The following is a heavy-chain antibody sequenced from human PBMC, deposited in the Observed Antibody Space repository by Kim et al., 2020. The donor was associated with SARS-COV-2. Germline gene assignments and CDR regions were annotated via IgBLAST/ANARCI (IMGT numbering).Heavy chain of an antibody. D-gene: IGHD6-13*01. CDR3: ARQKVYGWISSSWVFDY. V-gene: IGHV4-39*01. CDR2: IYYSGST. J-gene: IGHJ4*02. Sequence: SETLSLTCTVSGGSISSSSYYWGWIRQPPGKGLEWIGSIYYSGSTYYNPSLKSRVTISVDTSKNQFSLKLSSVTAADTAVYYCARQKVYGWISSSWVFDYWGQGTLVTVSS. CDR1: GGSISSSSYY.